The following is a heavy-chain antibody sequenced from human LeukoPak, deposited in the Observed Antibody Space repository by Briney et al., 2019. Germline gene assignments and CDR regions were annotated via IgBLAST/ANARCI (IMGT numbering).Heavy chain of an antibody. CDR3: ARDVPTVQLWRTDAFDI. J-gene: IGHJ3*02. CDR1: GGSISSSSYY. V-gene: IGHV4-39*07. CDR2: IYHSGST. D-gene: IGHD5-18*01. Sequence: SETLSLTCTVSGGSISSSSYYWGWIRQPPGKGLEWIGIIYHSGSTYFNPSLKSRVTISVDTSKNQFSLKLTSVTAADTAVYYCARDVPTVQLWRTDAFDIWGQGTVVTVSS.